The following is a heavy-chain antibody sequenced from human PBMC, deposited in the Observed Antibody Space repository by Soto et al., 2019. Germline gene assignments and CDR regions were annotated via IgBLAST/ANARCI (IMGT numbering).Heavy chain of an antibody. CDR1: GFTFSSYA. J-gene: IGHJ4*02. V-gene: IGHV3-23*01. Sequence: GGSLRLSCAASGFTFSSYAMSWVRQAPGKGLEWVSAISGSGGSTYYADSVKGRFTISRDNSKNTLYLQMNSLRAEDTAVYYCAKDFDILTGYQLGFDYWGQGTLVTVSS. CDR2: ISGSGGST. CDR3: AKDFDILTGYQLGFDY. D-gene: IGHD3-9*01.